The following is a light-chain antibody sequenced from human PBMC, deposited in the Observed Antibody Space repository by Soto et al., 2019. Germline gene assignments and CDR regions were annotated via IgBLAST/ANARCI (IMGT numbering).Light chain of an antibody. V-gene: IGLV1-47*01. Sequence: QSVLTQAPSASGTPGQRVTISCSGSSSNIGSHYVYWYQQLPGTAPKLLIYRNNQRPSGVPDRFSGSKSGTSASLAISGLRSEDEADYYCAAWDDSLSGRVFGGGTKLTLL. CDR3: AAWDDSLSGRV. CDR1: SSNIGSHY. CDR2: RNN. J-gene: IGLJ2*01.